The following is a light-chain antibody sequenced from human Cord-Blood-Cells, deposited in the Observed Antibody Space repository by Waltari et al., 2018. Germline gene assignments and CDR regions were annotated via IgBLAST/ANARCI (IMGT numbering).Light chain of an antibody. V-gene: IGKV3-20*01. CDR1: QSVSSSY. CDR3: QQYGSSPYT. CDR2: GAS. Sequence: EIVLTQSPGTLSLSTGERATLSCRASQSVSSSYLAWYQQKPGQAPRLLIYGASSRATGIPDRVSGSGSGTDFTLTISRLEPEDFAVYYCQQYGSSPYTFGQGTKLEIK. J-gene: IGKJ2*01.